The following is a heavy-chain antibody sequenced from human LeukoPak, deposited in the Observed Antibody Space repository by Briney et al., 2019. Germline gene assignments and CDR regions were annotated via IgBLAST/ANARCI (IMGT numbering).Heavy chain of an antibody. V-gene: IGHV3-7*03. D-gene: IGHD2-2*01. CDR1: GFTFSSCW. CDR3: ARGGGYCSSTSCPSYNWFDP. Sequence: GGSLILSCAASGFTFSSCWMSWVRQAPGKGLEWVANIKQDGSEKYYVDSVKGRFTISRDNAKNSLYLQMNSLRAEDTAVYYCARGGGYCSSTSCPSYNWFDPWGQGTLDTVSS. J-gene: IGHJ5*02. CDR2: IKQDGSEK.